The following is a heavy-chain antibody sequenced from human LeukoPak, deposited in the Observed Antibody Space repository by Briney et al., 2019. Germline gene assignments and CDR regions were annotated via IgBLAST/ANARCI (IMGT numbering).Heavy chain of an antibody. V-gene: IGHV3-23*01. CDR1: GFTFSNYA. J-gene: IGHJ5*02. CDR2: ISGSGSNT. CDR3: AKTSGYRRFDP. Sequence: GGSLRLSCAASGFTFSNYAMTWVRQAPGKGLEWVSVISGSGSNTDYADSVKGRFTISRDNSKNTLYLQMNSLRAEDTAVYYCAKTSGYRRFDPWGQGTLVTVSS. D-gene: IGHD5-12*01.